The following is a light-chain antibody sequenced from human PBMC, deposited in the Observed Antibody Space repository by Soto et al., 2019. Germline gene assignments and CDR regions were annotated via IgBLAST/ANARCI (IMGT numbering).Light chain of an antibody. V-gene: IGKV1-39*01. J-gene: IGKJ1*01. CDR2: TAS. Sequence: DIQMTQSPSSLSASVGDRVTITCRASQSITNYLNWYQHKPGKVPKLLIYTASTLQSGVPLRFSGSGSGTDFTLTISGPQPEDFATYYCQQSYSTPTFGQGTKVEI. CDR1: QSITNY. CDR3: QQSYSTPT.